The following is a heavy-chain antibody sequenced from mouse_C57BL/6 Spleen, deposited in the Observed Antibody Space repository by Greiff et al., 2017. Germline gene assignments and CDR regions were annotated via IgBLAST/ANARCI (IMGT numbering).Heavy chain of an antibody. Sequence: VQLQQSGPELVKPGASVKISCKASGYAFSSSWMNWVKQRPGKGLEWIGRIYPGDGATNYNGKFKGKATLTANKSSSTAYMQRSSLTSEASAVYFCARGGNWDLRYLDYWGQGTTLTVSS. D-gene: IGHD4-1*01. V-gene: IGHV1-82*01. CDR1: GYAFSSSW. CDR3: ARGGNWDLRYLDY. J-gene: IGHJ2*01. CDR2: IYPGDGAT.